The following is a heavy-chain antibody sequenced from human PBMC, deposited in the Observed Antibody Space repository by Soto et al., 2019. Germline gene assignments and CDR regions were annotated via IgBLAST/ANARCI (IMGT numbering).Heavy chain of an antibody. CDR3: AREGYCSGGSCLGTWFDP. J-gene: IGHJ5*02. D-gene: IGHD2-15*01. Sequence: ASVKVSWKASGYTFTSYGISWVRQAPGQGLEWMGWISAYNGNTNYAQKLQGRVTMTTDTSTSTAYMELRSLRSDDTAVYYCAREGYCSGGSCLGTWFDPWGQGTLVTVSS. CDR2: ISAYNGNT. CDR1: GYTFTSYG. V-gene: IGHV1-18*01.